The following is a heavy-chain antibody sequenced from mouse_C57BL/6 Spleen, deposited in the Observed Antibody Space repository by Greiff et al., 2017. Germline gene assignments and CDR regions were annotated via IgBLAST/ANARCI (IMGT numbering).Heavy chain of an antibody. CDR3: GREAWFAY. CDR2: ISYDGSN. V-gene: IGHV3-6*01. J-gene: IGHJ3*01. Sequence: VQLKESGPGLVKPSQSLSLTCSVTGYSITSGYYWNWIRQFPGNKLEWMGYISYDGSNNYNPSLKNRISITRDTSKNQFFLKLNSVTTEDTATYYCGREAWFAYWGQGTLVTVSA. CDR1: GYSITSGYY.